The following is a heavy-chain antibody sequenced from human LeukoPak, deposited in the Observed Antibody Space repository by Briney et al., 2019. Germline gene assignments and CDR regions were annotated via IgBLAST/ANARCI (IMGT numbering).Heavy chain of an antibody. D-gene: IGHD3-3*01. CDR2: IYYSGST. CDR3: ASFLPRTNAFDI. CDR1: GGSISSYY. V-gene: IGHV4-59*12. Sequence: SETLSLTCIVSGGSISSYYWSWIRQPPGKGLEWIGYIYYSGSTNYNPSLKSRVTISVDRSKNQFSLKLSSVTAADTAVYYCASFLPRTNAFDIWGQGTMVTVSS. J-gene: IGHJ3*02.